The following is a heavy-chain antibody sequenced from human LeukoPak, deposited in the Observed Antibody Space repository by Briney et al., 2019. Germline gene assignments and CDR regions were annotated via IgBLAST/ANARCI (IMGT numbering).Heavy chain of an antibody. Sequence: PSGTLSLTCTVSGGSISSYYWSWIRQPPGKGLEWIGYIYYSGSTNYNPSLKSRVTISVDTSKNQFSLTLSSVTAADTAVYYCARSVGYYYDSSGYSNFDYWGQGTLVTVSS. CDR3: ARSVGYYYDSSGYSNFDY. J-gene: IGHJ4*02. V-gene: IGHV4-59*01. CDR1: GGSISSYY. D-gene: IGHD3-22*01. CDR2: IYYSGST.